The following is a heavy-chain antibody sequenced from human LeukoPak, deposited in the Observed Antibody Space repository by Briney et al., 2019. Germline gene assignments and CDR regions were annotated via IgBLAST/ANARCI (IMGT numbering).Heavy chain of an antibody. CDR1: GFTFSDYN. V-gene: IGHV3-11*04. CDR3: ARQAGY. CDR2: ISRSGSTI. Sequence: GGSLRLSCAASGFTFSDYNMRWIRQAPGKGLEWVSSISRSGSTIYYADSVKGRFTISRDNAKNSLYLQMNSLRAEDTAVYYCARQAGYWGQGTLVTVSS. D-gene: IGHD6-19*01. J-gene: IGHJ4*02.